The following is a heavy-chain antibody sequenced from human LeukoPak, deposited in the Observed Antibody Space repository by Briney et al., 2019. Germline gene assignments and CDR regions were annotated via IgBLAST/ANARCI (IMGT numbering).Heavy chain of an antibody. D-gene: IGHD6-19*01. CDR1: GFTFSTYS. Sequence: GGSLRLSCAAPGFTFSTYSMNWVRQAPGRGLEWVSYIHGTSGTIYYADSVKGRFTISRDNAKNSLYLHMNTLRAEDTAVYYCARCPGWYTFDLWGQGTMVAGSS. CDR2: IHGTSGTI. J-gene: IGHJ3*01. V-gene: IGHV3-48*04. CDR3: ARCPGWYTFDL.